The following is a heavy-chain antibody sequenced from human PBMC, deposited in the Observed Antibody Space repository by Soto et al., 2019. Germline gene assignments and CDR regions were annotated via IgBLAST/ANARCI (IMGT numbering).Heavy chain of an antibody. CDR1: GFTFSSYS. V-gene: IGHV3-48*02. CDR2: ISSSSSTI. D-gene: IGHD7-27*01. J-gene: IGHJ6*02. CDR3: ARDGQWGYGMDV. Sequence: GGSLRLSCAASGFTFSSYSMNWVRHAPGKGLEWVSYISSSSSTIYYADSVKGRFTISRENAKNSLYLQMNSLRDEDTAVYYCARDGQWGYGMDVWGQGTTVTVAS.